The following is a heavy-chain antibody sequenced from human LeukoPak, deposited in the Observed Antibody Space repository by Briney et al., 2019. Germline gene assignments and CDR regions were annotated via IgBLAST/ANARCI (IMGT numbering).Heavy chain of an antibody. J-gene: IGHJ6*02. CDR2: ISAYNGNT. V-gene: IGHV1-18*01. CDR3: ARGGYDFWSGYYYYGMDV. Sequence: ASVKVSCKASGYTFTSYGISWVRQAPGQGLEWMGWISAYNGNTNYAQKLQGRVTMTTDTSTSTAYMELRSLRSDDTAVYYCARGGYDFWSGYYYYGMDVWGQGTTVTVSS. D-gene: IGHD3-3*01. CDR1: GYTFTSYG.